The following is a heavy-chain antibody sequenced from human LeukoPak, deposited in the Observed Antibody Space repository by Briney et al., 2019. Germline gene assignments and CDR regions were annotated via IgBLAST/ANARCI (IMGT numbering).Heavy chain of an antibody. Sequence: ASVTVSCTASGFTSTSSAMQWVRQARGQRLEWIGWIVVGSGNTNYAQKFQERVTITRDMSTSTAYMELSSLRSEDTAVYYCAAGHVSGLLPAYWGQGTLVTVSS. CDR1: GFTSTSSA. CDR2: IVVGSGNT. CDR3: AAGHVSGLLPAY. V-gene: IGHV1-58*02. J-gene: IGHJ4*02. D-gene: IGHD3-16*01.